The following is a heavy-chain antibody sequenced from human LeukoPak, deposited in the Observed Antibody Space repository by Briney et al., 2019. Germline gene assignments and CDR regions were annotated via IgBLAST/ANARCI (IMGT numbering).Heavy chain of an antibody. V-gene: IGHV4-30-4*01. CDR3: ARDWDYYDSSGYYWGWFDP. CDR2: IYYSGST. Sequence: SETLSLTCTVSGGSISSGDYYWSWIRQPPGKGLEWIGYIYYSGSTYYNPSLKSRVTISVDTSKNQFSLKLSSVTAADTAVYYCARDWDYYDSSGYYWGWFDPWGQGTLVTVSS. D-gene: IGHD3-22*01. CDR1: GGSISSGDYY. J-gene: IGHJ5*02.